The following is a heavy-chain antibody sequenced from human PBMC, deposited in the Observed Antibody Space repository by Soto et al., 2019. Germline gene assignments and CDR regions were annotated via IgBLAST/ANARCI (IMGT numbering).Heavy chain of an antibody. CDR2: INPSGGNT. D-gene: IGHD3-10*01. Sequence: ASVKVSCKASGYTFTDFYMLWVRQAPGQGLEWMGLINPSGGNTGYAQKFQGRVTMTRNTSISTAYMELSSLRSEDTAVYYCAREHYGNSAWFDPWGQGTLVTVS. CDR1: GYTFTDFY. J-gene: IGHJ5*02. CDR3: AREHYGNSAWFDP. V-gene: IGHV1-46*01.